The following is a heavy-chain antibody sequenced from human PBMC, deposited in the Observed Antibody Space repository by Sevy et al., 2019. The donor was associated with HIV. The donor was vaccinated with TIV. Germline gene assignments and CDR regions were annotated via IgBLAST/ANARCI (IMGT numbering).Heavy chain of an antibody. Sequence: GGSLRLSCAASGFTFSSYSMNWVRQAPGKGLEWVSYISSSSSTIYYADSVKGRFTISRDNAKNSLYLQMNSLGDEDTAVYYCARDETYYYDSSGYYYYYGMDVWGQGTTVTVSS. J-gene: IGHJ6*02. CDR2: ISSSSSTI. D-gene: IGHD3-22*01. CDR1: GFTFSSYS. CDR3: ARDETYYYDSSGYYYYYGMDV. V-gene: IGHV3-48*02.